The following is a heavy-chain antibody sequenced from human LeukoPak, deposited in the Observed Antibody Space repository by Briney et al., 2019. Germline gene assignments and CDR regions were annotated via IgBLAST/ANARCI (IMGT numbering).Heavy chain of an antibody. D-gene: IGHD1-26*01. CDR2: ISWNSGSI. V-gene: IGHV3-9*01. J-gene: IGHJ4*02. Sequence: PGRSLRLSCAASGFTFDDYAMHWVRQAPGKGLEWVSGISWNSGSIGYADSVKGRFTISRDNAKNSLYLQMNSLRAEDTALYYCARDRSGSYPFDYWGQGTLVTVSS. CDR1: GFTFDDYA. CDR3: ARDRSGSYPFDY.